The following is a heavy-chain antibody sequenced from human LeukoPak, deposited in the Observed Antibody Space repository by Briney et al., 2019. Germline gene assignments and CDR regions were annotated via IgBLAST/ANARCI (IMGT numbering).Heavy chain of an antibody. CDR1: GFTFSGYV. J-gene: IGHJ3*02. Sequence: GGSLRLSCAASGFTFSGYVMTWVRQPPGKGLQWVADISGSGGSEYCAESVKGRFSISRDNSKNTLYLQLDSLRAEDSAVYYCAKNHERGRYDSFDMWAQGSWVTVSS. CDR2: ISGSGGSE. V-gene: IGHV3-23*01. D-gene: IGHD3-16*02. CDR3: AKNHERGRYDSFDM.